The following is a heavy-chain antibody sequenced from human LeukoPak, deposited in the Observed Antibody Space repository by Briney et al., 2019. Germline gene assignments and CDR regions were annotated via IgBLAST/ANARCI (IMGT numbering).Heavy chain of an antibody. J-gene: IGHJ6*03. CDR2: ISAYNGNT. CDR3: ASSSSQYYYYYMDV. D-gene: IGHD6-6*01. V-gene: IGHV1-18*01. Sequence: ASVKVSCKASGYTFTSYGISWVRQAPGQGLEWMGWISAYNGNTNYAQKLQGRVTMTTDTSTSTAYMELRSLRSDDTAVYYCASSSSQYYYYYMDVWGKGTTVTVSS. CDR1: GYTFTSYG.